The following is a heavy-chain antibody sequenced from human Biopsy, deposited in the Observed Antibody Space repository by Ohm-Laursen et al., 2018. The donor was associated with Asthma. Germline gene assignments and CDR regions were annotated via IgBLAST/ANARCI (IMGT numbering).Heavy chain of an antibody. CDR3: ARRGGVRRYFDY. Sequence: QTLSLTCAVSGGSISSGAYYWSWVRQPPGKGLEWIGYIYYIGSTYYNPSLKSRVAISLDTSKNQFSLKLSSVTAADTAAYFCARRGGVRRYFDYWGQGTLVTVSS. D-gene: IGHD3-16*01. CDR2: IYYIGST. CDR1: GGSISSGAYY. V-gene: IGHV4-30-4*01. J-gene: IGHJ4*02.